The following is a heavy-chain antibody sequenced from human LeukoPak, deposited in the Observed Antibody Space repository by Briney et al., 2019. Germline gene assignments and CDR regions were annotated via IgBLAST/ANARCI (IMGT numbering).Heavy chain of an antibody. CDR1: GFTFRSYA. V-gene: IGHV3-23*01. CDR2: ISGSGGGT. J-gene: IGHJ4*02. Sequence: GGSLRLSCAASGFTFRSYAMNWVRQAPGKGLEWVSAISGSGGGTYYADSVKGRFTISRDNSKNTLYLQMNSLRAEDTAVYYCAKDLNGFDYWGQGTLVTVSS. D-gene: IGHD2-8*01. CDR3: AKDLNGFDY.